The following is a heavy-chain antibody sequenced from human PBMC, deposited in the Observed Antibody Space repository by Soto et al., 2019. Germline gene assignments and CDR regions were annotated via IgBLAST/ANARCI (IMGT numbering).Heavy chain of an antibody. J-gene: IGHJ4*02. V-gene: IGHV4-30-2*01. CDR2: IYHSGST. D-gene: IGHD3-22*01. Sequence: SETLSLTCAVSGGSISSGGYSWSWIRQPPGKGLEWIGYIYHSGSTYYNPSLKSRVTISVDRSKNQFSLKLSSVTAADTAVYYCASTKRWLSFDSWGPGTLVTVS. CDR3: ASTKRWLSFDS. CDR1: GGSISSGGYS.